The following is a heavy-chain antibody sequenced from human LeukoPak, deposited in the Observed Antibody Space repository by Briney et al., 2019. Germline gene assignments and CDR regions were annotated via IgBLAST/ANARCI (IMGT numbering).Heavy chain of an antibody. CDR2: INWNGDST. D-gene: IGHD6-13*01. V-gene: IGHV3-20*04. Sequence: GGSLRLSCAASGFIFDDYGMSWVRQAPGKGLEWVSGINWNGDSTGYADSVKGRFTISRDNSKNTLYLQMNSLRAEDTAVYYCARGGPAAGRFDYWGQGTLVTVSS. CDR1: GFIFDDYG. CDR3: ARGGPAAGRFDY. J-gene: IGHJ4*02.